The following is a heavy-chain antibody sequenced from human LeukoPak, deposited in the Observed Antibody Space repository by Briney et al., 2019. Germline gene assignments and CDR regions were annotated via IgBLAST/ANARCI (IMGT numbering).Heavy chain of an antibody. V-gene: IGHV4-4*07. D-gene: IGHD1-26*01. J-gene: IGHJ4*02. CDR3: ARDTVIGSGTYSYDY. CDR2: IYTSGNT. CDR1: GGSIRSYY. Sequence: PSETLSLTCTVSGGSIRSYYWSWIRQPAGKGLEWIGRIYTSGNTNYNPSLKSRVTMSVDTSKNQFSLKLSSVTAADTAVYYCARDTVIGSGTYSYDYWGQGTLVIVSA.